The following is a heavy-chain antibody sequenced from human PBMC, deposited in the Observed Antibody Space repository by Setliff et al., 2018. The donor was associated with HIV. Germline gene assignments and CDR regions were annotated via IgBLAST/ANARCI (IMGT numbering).Heavy chain of an antibody. V-gene: IGHV4-59*08. Sequence: SETLSLTCTVSGASIRSHYWSWIRQPPGKGLEWIGYIYHSGSTHYNPSLNSRVTMSVDTSKNQFSLKLSSVTAADTAVYYCARHQYYYDSSGGGALDYWGQGTLVTVSS. D-gene: IGHD3-22*01. CDR1: GASIRSHY. J-gene: IGHJ4*02. CDR3: ARHQYYYDSSGGGALDY. CDR2: IYHSGST.